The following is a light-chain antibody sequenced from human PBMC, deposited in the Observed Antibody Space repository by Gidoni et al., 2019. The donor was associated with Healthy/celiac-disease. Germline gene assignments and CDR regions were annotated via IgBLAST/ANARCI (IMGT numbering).Light chain of an antibody. CDR2: GNS. Sequence: QSVLTQPPSVSGAPGQGVTISCTGSSSNIGAGYDVHWYQQLPGTAPKLLISGNSNRPSGVPDRFSGAKSGTSASLAITGLQAEDEADYYCQSYDSSLSGVVFGGGTKLTVL. V-gene: IGLV1-40*01. CDR1: SSNIGAGYD. J-gene: IGLJ2*01. CDR3: QSYDSSLSGVV.